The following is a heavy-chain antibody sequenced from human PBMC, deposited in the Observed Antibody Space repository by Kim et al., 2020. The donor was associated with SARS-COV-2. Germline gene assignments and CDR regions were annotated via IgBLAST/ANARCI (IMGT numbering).Heavy chain of an antibody. J-gene: IGHJ6*03. CDR3: ARGIAAHYYYYYYMDV. D-gene: IGHD6-13*01. Sequence: SETLSLTCTVSGGSISSYYWSWIRQPAGKGLEWIGRIYTSGSTNYNPSLKSRVTMSVDTSKNQFSLKLSSVTAADTAVYYCARGIAAHYYYYYYMDVWGKGTTVTVSS. CDR2: IYTSGST. CDR1: GGSISSYY. V-gene: IGHV4-4*07.